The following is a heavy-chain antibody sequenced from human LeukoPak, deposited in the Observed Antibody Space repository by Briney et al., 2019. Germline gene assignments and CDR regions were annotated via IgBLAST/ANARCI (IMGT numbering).Heavy chain of an antibody. CDR3: ARDLRGYCSSTSCYKAARPFGD. Sequence: VASVKVSCKASGYTFTSYDINWVRQATGQGLEWMGWMNPNSGNTGYAQKFQGRVTITADESMSTAYMELSSLRSEDTAVYYCARDLRGYCSSTSCYKAARPFGDWGQGTLVTVSS. CDR2: MNPNSGNT. D-gene: IGHD2-2*02. J-gene: IGHJ4*02. CDR1: GYTFTSYD. V-gene: IGHV1-8*01.